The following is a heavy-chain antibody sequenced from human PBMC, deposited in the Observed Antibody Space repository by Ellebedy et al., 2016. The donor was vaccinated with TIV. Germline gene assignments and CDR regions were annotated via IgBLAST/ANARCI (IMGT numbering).Heavy chain of an antibody. CDR3: TRDGWIRQRPSNIYEY. D-gene: IGHD2/OR15-2a*01. J-gene: IGHJ4*02. Sequence: PGGSLRLSCAVSGFPFSTHWMTWVRQAPGKGLEWVAIIKPDGSEQYYADSVKGRFTISRDNAKTSVYLHMSSLRAEDTALYYCTRDGWIRQRPSNIYEYWGQGTLVTVSS. V-gene: IGHV3-7*03. CDR2: IKPDGSEQ. CDR1: GFPFSTHW.